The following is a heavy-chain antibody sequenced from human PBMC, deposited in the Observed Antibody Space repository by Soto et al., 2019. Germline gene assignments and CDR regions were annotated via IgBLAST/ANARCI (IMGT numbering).Heavy chain of an antibody. Sequence: ASLKVSCKASGYTFTSYGISWVRQAPGQGLEWMGWISAYNGNTNYAQKLQGRVTMTTDTSTSTAYMELRSLRSDDTAVYYCARVKITYYDFWSGYSNDWFDPWGQGTLVTVSS. CDR3: ARVKITYYDFWSGYSNDWFDP. CDR2: ISAYNGNT. V-gene: IGHV1-18*01. D-gene: IGHD3-3*01. J-gene: IGHJ5*02. CDR1: GYTFTSYG.